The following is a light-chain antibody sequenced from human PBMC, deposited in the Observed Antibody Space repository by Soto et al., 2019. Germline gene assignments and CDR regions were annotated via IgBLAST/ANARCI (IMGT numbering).Light chain of an antibody. CDR1: QSISNY. V-gene: IGKV1-39*01. CDR3: QQSYSMPWT. J-gene: IGKJ1*01. CDR2: AAS. Sequence: DIQMTQSPSSLSASVGDRVTITCRASQSISNYLNWYQHKPGQAPKLLIYAASSLQSGVPSRFSGSGSGTDFTLTISSLQPEDFATYYCQQSYSMPWTFGQGTKVEVK.